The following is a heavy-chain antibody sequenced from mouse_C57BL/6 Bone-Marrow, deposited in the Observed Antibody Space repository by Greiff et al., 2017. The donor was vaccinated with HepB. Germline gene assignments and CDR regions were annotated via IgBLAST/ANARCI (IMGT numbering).Heavy chain of an antibody. CDR3: SRYWYGSIYVWSFDV. J-gene: IGHJ1*03. V-gene: IGHV1-69*01. CDR2: IDPSASYT. CDR1: GYTFTSYW. Sequence: QVQLQQSGAELVMPGASVKLSCKASGYTFTSYWMHWVKQRPGQGLEWIGEIDPSASYTNYNQQFKGKSKLTVDKSSSTAYMQLCSLTSEDSAVYYCSRYWYGSIYVWSFDVGGKGTTVTVSS. D-gene: IGHD1-1*01.